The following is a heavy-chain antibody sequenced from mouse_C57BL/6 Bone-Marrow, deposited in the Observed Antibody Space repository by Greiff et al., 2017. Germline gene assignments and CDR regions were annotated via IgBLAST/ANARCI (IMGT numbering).Heavy chain of an antibody. CDR1: GYTFTSYT. V-gene: IGHV1-4*01. CDR3: ERVLWYLLDY. Sequence: QVQLKQSGAELARPGASVKMSCKASGYTFTSYTMHWVKQRPGQGLEWIGYINPSSGYTKYNQKFKDKATLTADKSSSTAYKQLSSLTSEDAAVYYCERVLWYLLDYWGQGTTLTVSS. D-gene: IGHD2-1*01. J-gene: IGHJ2*01. CDR2: INPSSGYT.